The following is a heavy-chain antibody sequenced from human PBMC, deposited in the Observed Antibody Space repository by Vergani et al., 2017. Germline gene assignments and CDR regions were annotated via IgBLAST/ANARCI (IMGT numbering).Heavy chain of an antibody. V-gene: IGHV4-31*11. Sequence: QVQLQESGPGVVKPSQTLSLTFAVSGGPISSGDHCWTWIRQRPGKGLEGIGYIFYSWTTYDNPCLRSRLTLPVDTSQNQFSLKLRSVTAADTAVYYCARGDKQVPATSHFYCMDVWGKGTTVVVSS. CDR2: IFYSWTT. J-gene: IGHJ6*03. CDR1: GGPISSGDHC. D-gene: IGHD6-25*01. CDR3: ARGDKQVPATSHFYCMDV.